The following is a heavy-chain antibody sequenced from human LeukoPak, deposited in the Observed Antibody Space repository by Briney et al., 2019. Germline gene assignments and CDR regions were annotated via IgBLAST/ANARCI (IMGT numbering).Heavy chain of an antibody. V-gene: IGHV3-30*18. CDR2: ISYDGSNK. J-gene: IGHJ4*02. D-gene: IGHD6-19*01. Sequence: GRSLRLSCAASGFTFSSYDMHWVRQAPGKGLEWVAVISYDGSNKYYADSVKGRFTISRDNSKNTLYLQMNSLRAEDTAVYYCAKDLELAVAGTFDYWGQGTLVTVSS. CDR1: GFTFSSYD. CDR3: AKDLELAVAGTFDY.